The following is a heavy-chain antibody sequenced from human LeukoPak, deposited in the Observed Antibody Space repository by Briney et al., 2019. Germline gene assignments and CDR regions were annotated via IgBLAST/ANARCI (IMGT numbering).Heavy chain of an antibody. V-gene: IGHV4-4*02. CDR1: GGSILTTNW. CDR2: VHLSGAS. J-gene: IGHJ4*02. Sequence: SETLSLTCAGSGGSILTTNWWSWVRQPPGKGLEWIGEVHLSGASNYNPSLKSRVNMSIDKSKNQLSLELTSVTAADTAIYYCTRESGAFSPFGFWGQRTLVTVSS. D-gene: IGHD1-26*01. CDR3: TRESGAFSPFGF.